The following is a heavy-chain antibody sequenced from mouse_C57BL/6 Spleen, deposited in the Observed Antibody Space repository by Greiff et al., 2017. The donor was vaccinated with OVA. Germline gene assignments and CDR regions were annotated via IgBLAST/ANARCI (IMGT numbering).Heavy chain of an antibody. J-gene: IGHJ3*01. CDR1: GYSITSGYD. CDR2: ISYSGST. D-gene: IGHD2-3*01. CDR3: AIYDGYYVFAY. Sequence: VQLQQSGPGMVKPSQSLSLTCTVSGYSITSGYDWHWIRHFPGNKLEWMGYISYSGSTNYNPSLKSRISITHDTSKNHFFLKLNSVTTEDTATYYCAIYDGYYVFAYWGQGTLVTVSA. V-gene: IGHV3-1*01.